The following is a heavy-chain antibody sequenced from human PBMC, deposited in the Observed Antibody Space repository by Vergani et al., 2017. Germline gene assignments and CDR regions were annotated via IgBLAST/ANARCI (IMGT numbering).Heavy chain of an antibody. CDR1: GYSFTSYW. J-gene: IGHJ6*03. CDR2: IYPGDSDT. D-gene: IGHD6-6*01. CDR3: AGHIEQLGPHYYYYYYMDV. Sequence: EVQLVQSGAEVKKPGESLKISCKGSGYSFTSYWIGWVRQMPGKGLEWMGIIYPGDSDTRYSPSFQGQVTISADKSISTAYLQWSSLKASDTAMYYCAGHIEQLGPHYYYYYYMDVWGKGTTVTVSS. V-gene: IGHV5-51*01.